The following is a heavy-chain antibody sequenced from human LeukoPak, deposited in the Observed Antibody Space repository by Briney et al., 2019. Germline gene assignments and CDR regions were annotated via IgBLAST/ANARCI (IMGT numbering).Heavy chain of an antibody. CDR3: ARRCGSSWYSVGWFDP. CDR2: IYTSGST. Sequence: PSETLSLTCTVSGGSISSYYWSWIRQPPGKGLEWIGYIYTSGSTNYNPSLKSRVTISVDTSKNQFSLKLSPVTAADTAVYYCARRCGSSWYSVGWFDPWGQGTLVTVSS. CDR1: GGSISSYY. J-gene: IGHJ5*02. D-gene: IGHD6-13*01. V-gene: IGHV4-4*09.